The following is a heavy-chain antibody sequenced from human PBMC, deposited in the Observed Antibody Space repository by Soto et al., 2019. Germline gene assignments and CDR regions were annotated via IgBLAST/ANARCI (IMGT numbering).Heavy chain of an antibody. Sequence: SVKVSCKASGFTFTSSAVQWVRQARGQRLEWIGWIVVGSGNTNYAQKFQERVTITRDMSTSTAYMELSSLRSEDTAVYYCASATYYYDSSGLSFDPWGQGTLVTVSS. CDR1: GFTFTSSA. D-gene: IGHD3-22*01. CDR2: IVVGSGNT. J-gene: IGHJ5*01. V-gene: IGHV1-58*01. CDR3: ASATYYYDSSGLSFDP.